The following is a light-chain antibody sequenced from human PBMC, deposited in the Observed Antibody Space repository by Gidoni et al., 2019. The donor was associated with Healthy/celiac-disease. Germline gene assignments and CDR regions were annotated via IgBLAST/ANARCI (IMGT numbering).Light chain of an antibody. J-gene: IGKJ5*01. CDR2: GAS. CDR3: QQYGSSPT. Sequence: DIVLTHSPGTLSWSPGERATLTCRASQSVSSSYLAWYQQKPGQATRLLIDGASSRATGIPDRCSGSGSGTDFTLTISRLEPEDFAVYYCQQYGSSPTFGQXTRLEIK. V-gene: IGKV3-20*01. CDR1: QSVSSSY.